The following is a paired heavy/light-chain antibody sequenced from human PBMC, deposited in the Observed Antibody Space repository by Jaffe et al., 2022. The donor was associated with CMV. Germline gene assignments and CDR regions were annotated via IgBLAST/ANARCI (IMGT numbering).Light chain of an antibody. V-gene: IGLV2-11*01. J-gene: IGLJ2*01. CDR2: DVS. CDR3: SSYAGGYTSVI. Sequence: QSALTQPRSVSGSPGQSVTISCTGTSNDVGGYNYVSWYQQHPGKAPKLLIYDVSERPSGVPNRFSGSKSASTASLTISGLQADDEADYYCSSYAGGYTSVIFGGGTKLTVL. CDR1: SNDVGGYNY.
Heavy chain of an antibody. J-gene: IGHJ4*02. CDR2: ISTTSSFT. Sequence: QVQLVESGGGLVKPGGSLRLSCAASGFTFSDYYMSWIRQAPGKGLEWISYISTTSSFTKDADSVKGRFTVSRDNAKNSLDLLMNSLRVEDTAVYYCARVPRTVSTSYTPYFDSWGQGTLVTVSS. CDR3: ARVPRTVSTSYTPYFDS. V-gene: IGHV3-11*06. D-gene: IGHD2-2*01. CDR1: GFTFSDYY.